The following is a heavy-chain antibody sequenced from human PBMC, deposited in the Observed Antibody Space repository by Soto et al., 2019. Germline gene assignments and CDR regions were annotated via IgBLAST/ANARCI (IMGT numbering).Heavy chain of an antibody. D-gene: IGHD3-22*01. CDR3: ARVRYDSSGYYWFFDL. Sequence: EASVKVSCKASGYTFNTYAISWVRQAPRQGLEWMGWISAYTGNTNYAQKLQGRVTMTTDTSTSTAYMELRSLRSDDTAIYYCARVRYDSSGYYWFFDLWGRGTLVTVS. V-gene: IGHV1-18*01. CDR2: ISAYTGNT. CDR1: GYTFNTYA. J-gene: IGHJ2*01.